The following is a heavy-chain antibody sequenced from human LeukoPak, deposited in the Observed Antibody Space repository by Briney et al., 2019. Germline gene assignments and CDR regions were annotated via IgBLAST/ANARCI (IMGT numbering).Heavy chain of an antibody. D-gene: IGHD3-22*01. Sequence: GGSLRLSCAASGFTFSSYNMNWVRQAPGKGLEWVSCISSSSSSIFYADSVKGRFTISRDNARNSLYLRMNSLRAEDTAVYYCARVTYDSSGLHIDYWGQGTLVTISS. V-gene: IGHV3-48*01. J-gene: IGHJ4*02. CDR2: ISSSSSSI. CDR1: GFTFSSYN. CDR3: ARVTYDSSGLHIDY.